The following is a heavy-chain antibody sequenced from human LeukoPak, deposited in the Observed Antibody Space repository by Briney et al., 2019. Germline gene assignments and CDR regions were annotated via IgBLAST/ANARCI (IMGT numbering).Heavy chain of an antibody. V-gene: IGHV4-39*01. CDR2: IHSSGNS. CDR3: EKASHLDV. J-gene: IGHJ6*02. Sequence: SETLSLTCTVSGSSISGTDLYWGWIRQLPGKGLEWIGNIHSSGNSFCNPSLKRRVTISVDTSKNQFSLKLSSVTAADTAVYYCEKASHLDVWGHGTTVTVSS. D-gene: IGHD5-12*01. CDR1: GSSISGTDLY.